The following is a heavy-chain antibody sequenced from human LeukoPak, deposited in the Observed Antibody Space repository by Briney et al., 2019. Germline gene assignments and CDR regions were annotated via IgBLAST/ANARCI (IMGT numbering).Heavy chain of an antibody. J-gene: IGHJ5*02. CDR3: ARDRGDCSSTSCGGNNTWFDP. CDR2: INPNSGGT. CDR1: GGTFSSYA. D-gene: IGHD2-2*01. V-gene: IGHV1-2*02. Sequence: ASVKVSCKASGGTFSSYAISWVRQAPGQGLEWMGWINPNSGGTNYAQKFQGRVTMTRDTSISTAYMELSRLRSDDTAVYYCARDRGDCSSTSCGGNNTWFDPWGQGTLVTVSS.